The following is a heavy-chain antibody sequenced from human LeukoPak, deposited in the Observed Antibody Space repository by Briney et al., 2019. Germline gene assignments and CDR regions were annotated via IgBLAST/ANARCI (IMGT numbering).Heavy chain of an antibody. Sequence: ASVKVSCKASGYTFTSYGISWVRQAPGQGLEWMGWISAYNGNTNYAQKFQGRVTMTRDTSISTAYMELSRLRSDDTAVYYCARGRSLGYCSGGSCYYFDYWGQGTLVTVSS. CDR1: GYTFTSYG. J-gene: IGHJ4*02. D-gene: IGHD2-15*01. CDR2: ISAYNGNT. V-gene: IGHV1-18*01. CDR3: ARGRSLGYCSGGSCYYFDY.